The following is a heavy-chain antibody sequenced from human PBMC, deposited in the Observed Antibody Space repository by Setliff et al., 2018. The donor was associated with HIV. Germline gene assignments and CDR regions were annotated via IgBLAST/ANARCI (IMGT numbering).Heavy chain of an antibody. CDR2: IYTSGST. Sequence: PSETLSLTCTVSGDSVSSRSYYWSWIRQSAGKGLEWIGHIYTSGSTDYNPSLKSRLTISVDTSKNQFSLKLSSVTAADTAVYYCARETWELLGKVFDYWGQGTLVTVSS. D-gene: IGHD1-26*01. CDR3: ARETWELLGKVFDY. J-gene: IGHJ4*02. CDR1: GDSVSSRSYY. V-gene: IGHV4-61*09.